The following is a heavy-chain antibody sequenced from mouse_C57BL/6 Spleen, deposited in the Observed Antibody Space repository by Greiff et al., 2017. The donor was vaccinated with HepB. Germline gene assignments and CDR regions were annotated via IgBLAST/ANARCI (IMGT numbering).Heavy chain of an antibody. Sequence: EVKVVDSGAGLVKPGGSLKLSCAASGFTFSSYAMSWVRQTPEKRLEWVAYISSGGDYIYYADTVKGRFTISRDNARNTLYLQMSSLKSEDTAMYYCTRGDYGSSYAMDYWGQGTSVTVSS. CDR1: GFTFSSYA. V-gene: IGHV5-9-1*02. J-gene: IGHJ4*01. CDR2: ISSGGDYI. D-gene: IGHD1-1*01. CDR3: TRGDYGSSYAMDY.